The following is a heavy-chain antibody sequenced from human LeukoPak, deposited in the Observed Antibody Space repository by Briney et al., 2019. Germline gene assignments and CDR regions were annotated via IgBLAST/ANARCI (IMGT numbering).Heavy chain of an antibody. CDR2: TYYRSQWYN. CDR3: ASSIVAAGSLDY. D-gene: IGHD6-13*01. CDR1: GDSISNNNAA. V-gene: IGHV6-1*01. J-gene: IGHJ4*02. Sequence: SQTLSLTCAISGDSISNNNAAWNWIRQSPSRGLEWLVRTYYRSQWYNDYAVSVKSRITINPDTSKNQFSLQLNSVTPEDTAVYYCASSIVAAGSLDYWGQGTLVTVSS.